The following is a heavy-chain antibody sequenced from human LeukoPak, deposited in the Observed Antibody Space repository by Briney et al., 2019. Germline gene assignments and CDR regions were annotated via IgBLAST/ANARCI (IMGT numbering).Heavy chain of an antibody. CDR3: ARAYQLLYPLGY. D-gene: IGHD2-2*02. CDR2: INPNSGGT. J-gene: IGHJ4*02. V-gene: IGHV1-2*02. CDR1: GYTLTELS. Sequence: ASVKVSCKVSGYTLTELSMHWVRQAPGQGLEWMGCINPNSGGTNYAQKFQGRVTMTRDTSISTAYMELSRLRSDVTAVYYCARAYQLLYPLGYWGQGTLVTVSS.